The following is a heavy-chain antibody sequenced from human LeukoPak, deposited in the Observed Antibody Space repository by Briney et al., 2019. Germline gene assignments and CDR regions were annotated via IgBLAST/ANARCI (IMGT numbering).Heavy chain of an antibody. V-gene: IGHV4-61*02. Sequence: KPSETLSLTCAVSGGSISSGAYYWSWIRQPAGKGLEWIGRIYTSGSTNYNPSLKSRVTMSVDTSKNQFSLKLSSVTAADTAVYYCARDVSPRVVPAALQYYYYMDVWGKGTTVTVSS. CDR2: IYTSGST. D-gene: IGHD2-2*01. CDR3: ARDVSPRVVPAALQYYYYMDV. J-gene: IGHJ6*03. CDR1: GGSISSGAYY.